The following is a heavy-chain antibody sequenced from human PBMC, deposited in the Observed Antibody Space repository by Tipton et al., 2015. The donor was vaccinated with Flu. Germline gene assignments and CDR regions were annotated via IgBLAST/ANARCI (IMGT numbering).Heavy chain of an antibody. V-gene: IGHV4-31*03. D-gene: IGHD5/OR15-5a*01. CDR3: AKVIPEKVSGLDY. Sequence: TLSLTCTVSGGSISHGGAYWSWVRQRPGKGLEWIGGIYYSGSTYYNPFLQSRLTISVDTSKSQFSLRLNAVSAADTAIYYCAKVIPEKVSGLDYWGQGTLVTVSA. J-gene: IGHJ4*02. CDR2: IYYSGST. CDR1: GGSISHGGAY.